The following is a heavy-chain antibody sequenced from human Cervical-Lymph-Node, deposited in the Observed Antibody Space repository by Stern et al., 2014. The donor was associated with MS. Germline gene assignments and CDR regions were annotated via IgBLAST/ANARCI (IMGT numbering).Heavy chain of an antibody. Sequence: VQLGQSGAEVKKPGESLKISCKGSGYTFSNYWIGWVRQMPGKGLEWMGVVYPGDSDTRYSPSFQGRVTISADKSIDTAYLQWTGLKASDTAMYYCARRSGHRGAFDIWGQGTMVTVSS. CDR1: GYTFSNYW. J-gene: IGHJ3*02. D-gene: IGHD2-15*01. V-gene: IGHV5-51*03. CDR2: VYPGDSDT. CDR3: ARRSGHRGAFDI.